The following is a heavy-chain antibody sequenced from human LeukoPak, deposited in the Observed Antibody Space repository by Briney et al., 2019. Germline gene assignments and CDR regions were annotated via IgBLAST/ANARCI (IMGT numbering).Heavy chain of an antibody. CDR1: GFTFGDYA. CDR3: TRGPIAAAGTPYFDY. D-gene: IGHD6-13*01. V-gene: IGHV3-49*04. Sequence: GGSLRLSCTASGFTFGDYAMSWVRQAPGKGLEWVGFIRSKAYGGTTEYAASVKGRFTISRDDSKSIAYLQMNSLKTEDTAVYYRTRGPIAAAGTPYFDYWGQGTLVTVSS. CDR2: IRSKAYGGTT. J-gene: IGHJ4*02.